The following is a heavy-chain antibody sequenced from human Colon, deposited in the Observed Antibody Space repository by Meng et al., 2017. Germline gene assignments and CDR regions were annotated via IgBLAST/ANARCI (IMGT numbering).Heavy chain of an antibody. Sequence: VPLQESGPGLVRPSETLSLTCPVSGGSVISNSYYWSWIRQPPGKGLEWIGFIYYSGSTNYNPSLKSRVTISVDTSKIHFSLKLSSVAAPDTAVYYCARHGGYYQDFWGQGTLVTVSS. D-gene: IGHD4-23*01. J-gene: IGHJ4*02. CDR3: ARHGGYYQDF. V-gene: IGHV4-61*03. CDR2: IYYSGST. CDR1: GGSVISNSYY.